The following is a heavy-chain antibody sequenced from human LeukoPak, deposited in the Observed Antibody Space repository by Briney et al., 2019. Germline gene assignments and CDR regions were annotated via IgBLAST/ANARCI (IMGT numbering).Heavy chain of an antibody. CDR2: INPNSGGT. CDR1: GYTFTGYY. CDR3: AREGVITMDTAMEGADY. V-gene: IGHV1-2*02. D-gene: IGHD5-18*01. Sequence: GASVKVSCKASGYTFTGYYMHWVRQAPGQGLEWMGWINPNSGGTNYAQKFQGRVTMTRDTSISTAYMELSRLRSDDMAVYYCAREGVITMDTAMEGADYWGQGTLVTVSS. J-gene: IGHJ4*02.